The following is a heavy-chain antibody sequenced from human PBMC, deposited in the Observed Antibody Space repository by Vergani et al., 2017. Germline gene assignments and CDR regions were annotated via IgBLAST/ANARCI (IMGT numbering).Heavy chain of an antibody. V-gene: IGHV4-61*02. J-gene: IGHJ2*01. D-gene: IGHD3-10*01. CDR3: ARGRITMVRGVMRYFDL. CDR1: GGSISSGSYY. Sequence: QVQLQESGPGLVKPSQTLSLTCTVSGGSISSGSYYWSWIRQPAGKGLEWIGRIYTSGSTNYNPSLETRVTISGDTSKNQFSLKLNSVTAADTAVYYCARGRITMVRGVMRYFDLWGRGTLATVSS. CDR2: IYTSGST.